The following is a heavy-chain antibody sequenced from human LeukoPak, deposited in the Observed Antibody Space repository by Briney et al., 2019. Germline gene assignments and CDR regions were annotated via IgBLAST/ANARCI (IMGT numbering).Heavy chain of an antibody. V-gene: IGHV3-30*02. CDR2: IRYDGSNK. CDR3: AKDRNLRYFDWLGAFDI. J-gene: IGHJ3*02. CDR1: GFTFSSYG. D-gene: IGHD3-9*01. Sequence: GGSLRLSCAASGFTFSSYGMHWVRQAPGKGLEWVAFIRYDGSNKYYADSVKGRFTISRDNSKNTLYLQMNSLRAEDTAVYYCAKDRNLRYFDWLGAFDIWGQGTMVTVSS.